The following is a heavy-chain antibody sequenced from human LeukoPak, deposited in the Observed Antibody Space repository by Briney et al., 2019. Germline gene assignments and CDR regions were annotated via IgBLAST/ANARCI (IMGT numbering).Heavy chain of an antibody. CDR1: GYTFTGYY. CDR2: INPNSGGT. D-gene: IGHD1-26*01. CDR3: ARDRPAVWELPREGYYYYMDV. V-gene: IGHV1-2*02. J-gene: IGHJ6*03. Sequence: ASVKVSCKASGYTFTGYYMHWVRQAPGQGLEWMGWINPNSGGTNYAQKFQGRVTMTRDTSISTAYMELSRLRSDDTAVYYCARDRPAVWELPREGYYYYMDVWGKGTTVTVSS.